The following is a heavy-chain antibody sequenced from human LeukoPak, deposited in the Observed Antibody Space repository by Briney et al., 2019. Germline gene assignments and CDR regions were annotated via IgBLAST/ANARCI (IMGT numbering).Heavy chain of an antibody. D-gene: IGHD1-26*01. V-gene: IGHV3-9*01. CDR3: AKDITYSGSSSPFDY. CDR2: ISWNSGSI. CDR1: GFTFDDYA. J-gene: IGHJ4*02. Sequence: PGRSLRLSCAASGFTFDDYAMHWVRQAPGKGLEWVSGISWNSGSIGYADSVKGRFTISRDNAKNSLYLQMNSLRAEDTALYCCAKDITYSGSSSPFDYWGQGTLVTVSS.